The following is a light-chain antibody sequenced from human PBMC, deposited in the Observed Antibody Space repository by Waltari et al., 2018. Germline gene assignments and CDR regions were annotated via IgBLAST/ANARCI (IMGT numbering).Light chain of an antibody. J-gene: IGKJ1*01. V-gene: IGKV2-28*01. Sequence: DSVMNQSPLSLPVTPGEPASTSCTSRQSLLHSNGYNYVDWYLQKPGQSPQLLIFLGSTRASGVPDRFSGSGSGTYFTLKISRVEAEDVGVYYCIQVLQSLPTFGQGTKVEIK. CDR2: LGS. CDR1: QSLLHSNGYNY. CDR3: IQVLQSLPT.